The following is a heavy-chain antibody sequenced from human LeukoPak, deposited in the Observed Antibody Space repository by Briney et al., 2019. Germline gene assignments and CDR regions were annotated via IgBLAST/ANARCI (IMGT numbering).Heavy chain of an antibody. Sequence: GGSLRLSCAASGFTFSSYAMNWVRQAPGKGLEWVSYMTGGGETIFYANSVKGRFTVSRDNARNSLYLQMNSLRAEDAAVYYCARERASCGGDCNDYWGQGTLVAVSS. V-gene: IGHV3-48*03. CDR3: ARERASCGGDCNDY. D-gene: IGHD2-21*02. CDR1: GFTFSSYA. J-gene: IGHJ4*02. CDR2: MTGGGETI.